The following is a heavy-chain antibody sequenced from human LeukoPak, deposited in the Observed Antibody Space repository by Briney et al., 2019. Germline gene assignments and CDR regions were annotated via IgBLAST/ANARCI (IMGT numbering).Heavy chain of an antibody. D-gene: IGHD6-6*01. CDR2: IYTSGST. CDR3: ARLVEYSSSFIYYYYMDV. V-gene: IGHV4-4*07. CDR1: GGSISSYY. J-gene: IGHJ6*03. Sequence: SETLSLTCTVSGGSISSYYWSWIRQPAGKGLEWIGRIYTSGSTNYNPSLKSRVTISVDTSKNQFSLKLSSVTAADTAVYYCARLVEYSSSFIYYYYMDVWGKGTTVTVSS.